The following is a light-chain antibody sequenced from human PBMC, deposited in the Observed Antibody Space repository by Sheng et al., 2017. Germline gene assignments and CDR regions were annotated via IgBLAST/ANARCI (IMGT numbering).Light chain of an antibody. CDR3: QQYDKWPLT. J-gene: IGKJ4*01. V-gene: IGKV3-20*01. CDR1: QSVTSTY. Sequence: EIVLTQSPGTLALSPGERATLSCRASQSVTSTYLAWYQQRPAQAPRLLIYGASSRATGIPDRFSGSGSGTDFTLTISSLQSEDFAVYYCQQYDKWPLTFGGGTKVEIK. CDR2: GAS.